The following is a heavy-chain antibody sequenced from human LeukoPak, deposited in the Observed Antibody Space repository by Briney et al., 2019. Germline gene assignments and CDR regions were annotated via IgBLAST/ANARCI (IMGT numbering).Heavy chain of an antibody. D-gene: IGHD2-2*01. CDR2: ISYDGSNK. J-gene: IGHJ6*02. CDR3: AKDDTSCYVGPCYYYGMDV. V-gene: IGHV3-30*18. Sequence: GGSLRLSCAASGFTFSSYGMHWVRQAPGKGLEWVAVISYDGSNKYYADSVKGRFTISRDNSKNTLYLQMNSPRAEDTAVYYCAKDDTSCYVGPCYYYGMDVWGQGTTVTVSS. CDR1: GFTFSSYG.